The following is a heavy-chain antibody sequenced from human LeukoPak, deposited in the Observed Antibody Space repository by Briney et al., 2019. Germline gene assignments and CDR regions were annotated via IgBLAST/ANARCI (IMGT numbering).Heavy chain of an antibody. Sequence: PGGSLRLSCAASGFTFSTYAMTWLRQAPGKGLEWVSALNYNGGNTYYADSVKGRFTISRDNSKNTLYLQMNSLRAEDTAVYYCARDAYDSSGYYLSYYYYGMDVWGQGTTVTVSS. J-gene: IGHJ6*02. CDR3: ARDAYDSSGYYLSYYYYGMDV. D-gene: IGHD3-22*01. CDR2: LNYNGGNT. CDR1: GFTFSTYA. V-gene: IGHV3-23*01.